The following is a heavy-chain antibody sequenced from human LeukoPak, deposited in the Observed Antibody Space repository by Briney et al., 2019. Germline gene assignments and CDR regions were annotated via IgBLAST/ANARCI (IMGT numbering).Heavy chain of an antibody. CDR1: GFSFSSDY. Sequence: PGGSLRLSCAASGFSFSSDYMTWVRQAPGKGLEWVSVIYGGGDTEYSDSVKGRFTTSRDSSKNSVFLQMNGLRGEDTAVYYCARGRSVSSIFDYWGQGTLVTVSS. V-gene: IGHV3-53*01. D-gene: IGHD6-6*01. CDR3: ARGRSVSSIFDY. CDR2: IYGGGDT. J-gene: IGHJ4*02.